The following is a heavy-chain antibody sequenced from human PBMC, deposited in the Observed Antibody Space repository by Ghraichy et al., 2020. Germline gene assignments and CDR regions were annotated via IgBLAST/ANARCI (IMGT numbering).Heavy chain of an antibody. D-gene: IGHD4-17*01. CDR1: GFTFNSYP. Sequence: GGSLRLSCAASGFTFNSYPMTWVRQGPGKGLEWVSKISESGTSKQYADSVKGRFTVSRDNDKNSLYLLMNSLRDDDTAVYYCAKMADFGDFLSMDYWGQGVLVTVSS. J-gene: IGHJ4*02. CDR2: ISESGTSK. CDR3: AKMADFGDFLSMDY. V-gene: IGHV3-48*02.